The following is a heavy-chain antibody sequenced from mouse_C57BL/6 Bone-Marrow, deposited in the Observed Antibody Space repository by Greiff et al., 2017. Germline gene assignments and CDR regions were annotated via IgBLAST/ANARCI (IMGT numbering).Heavy chain of an antibody. CDR2: IYPGDGDT. CDR3: ARAGVRRRYAIDY. J-gene: IGHJ4*01. D-gene: IGHD2-14*01. Sequence: VQLQQSGPELVKPGASVKISCKASGYAFSSSWMNWVKQRPGKGLEWIGRIYPGDGDTNYNGKFKGKATLTADKSSSTAYMQLSSLTSEDSAVYFCARAGVRRRYAIDYWGQGTSVTVSS. CDR1: GYAFSSSW. V-gene: IGHV1-82*01.